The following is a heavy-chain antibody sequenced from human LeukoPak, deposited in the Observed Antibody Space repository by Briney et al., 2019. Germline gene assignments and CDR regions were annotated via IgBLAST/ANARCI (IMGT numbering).Heavy chain of an antibody. Sequence: GASVKVSCKASGYTFSGYYMHWVRRAPGQGLEWMGWINPNSGGTKYTQKFQGRVTMTRDTSISTVYMELSRLRSDDSAVYYCARVGYCSGGACYSGPMDVWGQGTTVTVSS. CDR2: INPNSGGT. J-gene: IGHJ6*02. CDR3: ARVGYCSGGACYSGPMDV. D-gene: IGHD2-15*01. CDR1: GYTFSGYY. V-gene: IGHV1-2*02.